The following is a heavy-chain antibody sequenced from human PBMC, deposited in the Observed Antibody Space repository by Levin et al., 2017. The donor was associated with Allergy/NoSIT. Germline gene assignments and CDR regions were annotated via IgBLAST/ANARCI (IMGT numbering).Heavy chain of an antibody. CDR2: INPSGGST. D-gene: IGHD6-6*01. CDR1: GYTFTSYY. J-gene: IGHJ5*02. V-gene: IGHV1-46*01. Sequence: ASVKVSCKASGYTFTSYYMHWVRQAPGQGLEWMGIINPSGGSTSYAQKFQGRVTMTRDTSTSTVYMELSSLRSEETAVYYCARGRGSSIAARRAGNWFDPWGQGTLVTVSS. CDR3: ARGRGSSIAARRAGNWFDP.